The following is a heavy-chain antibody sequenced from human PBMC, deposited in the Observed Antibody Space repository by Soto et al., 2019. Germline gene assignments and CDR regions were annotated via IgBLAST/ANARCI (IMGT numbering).Heavy chain of an antibody. Sequence: GGSLRLSCAASGFTFSTYDMHWVRQATGKGLEWVSTINTAGDTFYSGSVRGRFTISRENAKNSLYLQMNSLRAEDTALYYCTRSYYYDRSEIFDYWGQGRPVTVSS. CDR3: TRSYYYDRSEIFDY. D-gene: IGHD3-22*01. CDR2: INTAGDT. CDR1: GFTFSTYD. J-gene: IGHJ4*02. V-gene: IGHV3-13*01.